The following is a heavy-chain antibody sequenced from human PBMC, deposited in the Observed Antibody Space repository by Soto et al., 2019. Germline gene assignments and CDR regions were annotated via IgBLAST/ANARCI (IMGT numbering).Heavy chain of an antibody. D-gene: IGHD3-16*01. CDR1: GFTFSSYW. Sequence: GGSLRLSCAASGFTFSSYWMSWVRQAPGKGLEWVANIKQDGSEKYYVDSVKGRFTISRDNAKNSLYLQMNSLRAEDTAVYYCARDSYDYIWGSYDSAFDIWGQGTMVTVSS. CDR2: IKQDGSEK. CDR3: ARDSYDYIWGSYDSAFDI. J-gene: IGHJ3*02. V-gene: IGHV3-7*01.